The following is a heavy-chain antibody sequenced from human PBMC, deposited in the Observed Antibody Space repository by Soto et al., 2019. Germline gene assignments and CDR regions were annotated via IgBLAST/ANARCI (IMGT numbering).Heavy chain of an antibody. J-gene: IGHJ5*02. CDR1: GYTFTSYG. V-gene: IGHV1-69*13. CDR2: IIPIFGTT. D-gene: IGHD6-19*01. CDR3: ARASSRYSSGWFSNWFDP. Sequence: GASVKVSCKASGYTFTSYGISWVRQAPGQGLEWMGWIIPIFGTTNYAQKFQGRVTITADESTSTAYMELSSLRSEDTAVYYCARASSRYSSGWFSNWFDPWGQGTLVTVSS.